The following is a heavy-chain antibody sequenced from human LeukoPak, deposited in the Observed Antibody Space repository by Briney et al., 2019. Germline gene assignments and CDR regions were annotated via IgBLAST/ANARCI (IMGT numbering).Heavy chain of an antibody. V-gene: IGHV1-2*02. D-gene: IGHD3-3*01. CDR1: GYTFTGYY. J-gene: IGHJ6*02. CDR3: ARWGDRYYDFWSGYYAYGMDV. Sequence: ASVKVSCKASGYTFTGYYMHWVRQAPGQGLAWMGWINPNSGGTNYAQKLQGRVTMTTDTSTSTAYMELRSLRSDDTAVYYCARWGDRYYDFWSGYYAYGMDVWGQGTTVTVSS. CDR2: INPNSGGT.